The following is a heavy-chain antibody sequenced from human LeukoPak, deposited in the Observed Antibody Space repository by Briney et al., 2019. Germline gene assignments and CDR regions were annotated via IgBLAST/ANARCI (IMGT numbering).Heavy chain of an antibody. CDR3: ARRLARPDSYMDV. CDR1: GYTFTGYY. CDR2: INPNSGGT. J-gene: IGHJ6*03. D-gene: IGHD6-6*01. Sequence: ASVKVSCKASGYTFTGYYMHWVRQAPGKGLEWMGWINPNSGGTNYAQKFQGRVTMTRDTSISTAYMELSRLRSDDTAVYYCARRLARPDSYMDVWGKGTTVTVSS. V-gene: IGHV1-2*02.